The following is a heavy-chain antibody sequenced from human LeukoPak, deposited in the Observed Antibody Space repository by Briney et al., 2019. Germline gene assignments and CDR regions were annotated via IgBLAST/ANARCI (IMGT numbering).Heavy chain of an antibody. J-gene: IGHJ3*01. CDR1: GLSLNNHD. V-gene: IGHV3-13*01. D-gene: IGHD1/OR15-1a*01. CDR3: ATERVTTPGFEAFGL. CDR2: IGTGGDT. Sequence: GGSLRLSCAASGLSLNNHDMHWVRQVTGKGLEWVSGIGTGGDTYYSNSVKGRFTISREGATNSLYLQMNSLCAEDTAVYYCATERVTTPGFEAFGLWGQGTMVTVSS.